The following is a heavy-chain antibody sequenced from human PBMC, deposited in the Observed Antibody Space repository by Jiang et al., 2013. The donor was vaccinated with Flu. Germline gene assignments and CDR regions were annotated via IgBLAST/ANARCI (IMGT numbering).Heavy chain of an antibody. J-gene: IGHJ4*02. Sequence: QLVESGAEVKXPGESLRISCKGSGYSFATNWISWVRQMPGKGLEWMGRIDPSDSYTNYSPSFQGHVTISADKSISAAYLQWSSLKASDTAMYYCARVSPHCSGGSCYSDNDYWGQGTLVTVSS. V-gene: IGHV5-10-1*03. CDR2: IDPSDSYT. D-gene: IGHD2-15*01. CDR3: ARVSPHCSGGSCYSDNDY. CDR1: GYSFATNW.